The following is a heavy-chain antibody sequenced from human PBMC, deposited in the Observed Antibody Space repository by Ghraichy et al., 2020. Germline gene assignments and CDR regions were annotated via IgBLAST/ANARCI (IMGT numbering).Heavy chain of an antibody. J-gene: IGHJ6*02. CDR1: GFTVSSNY. CDR2: IYSGGST. CDR3: ARDASEYYYDSSGYYPKYYYYGMDV. Sequence: GGSLRLSCAASGFTVSSNYMSWVRQAPGKGLEWVSVIYSGGSTYYADSVKGRFTISRDNSKNTLYLQMNSLRAEDTAVYYCARDASEYYYDSSGYYPKYYYYGMDVWGQGTTVTVSS. V-gene: IGHV3-53*01. D-gene: IGHD3-22*01.